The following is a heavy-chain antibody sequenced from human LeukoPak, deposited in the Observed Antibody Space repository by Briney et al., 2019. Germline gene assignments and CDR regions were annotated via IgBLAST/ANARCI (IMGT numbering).Heavy chain of an antibody. J-gene: IGHJ3*02. CDR1: GFTVSSND. CDR3: ARDRPYSGSYYAAFDI. Sequence: GGSLRLSCAASGFTVSSNDMSWVRQAPGKGLEWVSVIYSGGSTYYADSVKGRFTISRDNSKNTLYLQMNSLRAEDTAVYYCARDRPYSGSYYAAFDIWGQGTMVTVSS. D-gene: IGHD1-26*01. V-gene: IGHV3-53*01. CDR2: IYSGGST.